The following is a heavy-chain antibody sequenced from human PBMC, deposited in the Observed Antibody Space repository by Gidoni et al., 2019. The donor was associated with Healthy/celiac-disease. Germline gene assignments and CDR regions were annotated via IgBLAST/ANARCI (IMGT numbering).Heavy chain of an antibody. Sequence: QVQLQESGPGLVKPSGTLSLTCAVSGGSISSSNWWSWVRQPPGKGLEWIGEIYHSGITNSNPSLKSRVTISVDKPKNQFSLKLSSVTAADTAVYYCARDHSYYYDSSGYLGAFDIWGQGTMVTVSS. CDR2: IYHSGIT. D-gene: IGHD3-22*01. CDR1: GGSISSSNW. V-gene: IGHV4-4*02. J-gene: IGHJ3*02. CDR3: ARDHSYYYDSSGYLGAFDI.